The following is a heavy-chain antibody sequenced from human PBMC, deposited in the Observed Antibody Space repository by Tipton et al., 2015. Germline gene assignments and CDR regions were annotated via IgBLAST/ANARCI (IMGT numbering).Heavy chain of an antibody. CDR1: GFAFSTHI. CDR3: ANILLWINVDY. Sequence: SLRLSCAASGFAFSTHIMSWVRQAPGKGLEWVSTIADAYINYADAVKGRFTISRDNSKNTLYLQMKSLRAEDTAVYYCANILLWINVDYWGQGTLVTVSS. V-gene: IGHV3-21*04. D-gene: IGHD2-2*03. CDR2: IADAYI. J-gene: IGHJ4*02.